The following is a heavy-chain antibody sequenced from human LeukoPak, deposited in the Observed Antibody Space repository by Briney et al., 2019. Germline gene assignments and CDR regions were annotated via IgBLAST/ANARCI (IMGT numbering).Heavy chain of an antibody. CDR1: GFTFSSYS. D-gene: IGHD3-3*01. CDR2: ISSSSSYI. Sequence: GGSLRLSCAASGFTFSSYSMNWVRQAPGKGLEWVSSISSSSSYIYYADSVKGRFTISRDNAKNSLYLQMNSLRAEDTAVYYCARDFSHDFWSGYSELEYYYYYYMDVWGKGTTVTVSS. CDR3: ARDFSHDFWSGYSELEYYYYYYMDV. J-gene: IGHJ6*03. V-gene: IGHV3-21*03.